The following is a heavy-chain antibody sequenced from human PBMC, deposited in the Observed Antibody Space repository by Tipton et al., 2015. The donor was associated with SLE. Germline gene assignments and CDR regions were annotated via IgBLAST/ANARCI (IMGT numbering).Heavy chain of an antibody. CDR1: GGSIGSSNYY. Sequence: TLSLTCTVSGGSIGSSNYYWAWIRQPPGKGLEWIGSIYYSGSASYSPSLRSRVTLSVDTSKNQFSLNLNSVTATDTAVYYCARKTRFSSSWSRRMNRENPEYFQHWGQGTLVTVSS. CDR3: ARKTRFSSSWSRRMNRENPEYFQH. V-gene: IGHV4-39*01. D-gene: IGHD6-13*01. J-gene: IGHJ1*01. CDR2: IYYSGSA.